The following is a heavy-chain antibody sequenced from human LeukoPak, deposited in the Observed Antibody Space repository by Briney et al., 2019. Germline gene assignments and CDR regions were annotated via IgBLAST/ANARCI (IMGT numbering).Heavy chain of an antibody. Sequence: PGGSLRLSCAVSGFAFSTYSMNWVRQAPGKGLEWVSYISSSGSTIYYADSVKGRFTISRDNAKNSLYLQMNSLRAEDTAVYYCARDLITILADYYYYGMDVWGQGTTVTVSS. V-gene: IGHV3-48*04. CDR1: GFAFSTYS. CDR3: ARDLITILADYYYYGMDV. J-gene: IGHJ6*02. CDR2: ISSSGSTI. D-gene: IGHD3-3*01.